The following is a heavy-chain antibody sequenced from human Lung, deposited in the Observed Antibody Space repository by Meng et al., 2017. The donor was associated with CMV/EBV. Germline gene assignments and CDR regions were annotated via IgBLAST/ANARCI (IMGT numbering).Heavy chain of an antibody. CDR1: EYTFTAYY. J-gene: IGHJ6*01. V-gene: IGHV1-2*02. D-gene: IGHD2-2*01. CDR3: ARERYLVPAASPDYYYYGMDV. CDR2: IDPNGGGT. Sequence: ASVKVSXKASEYTFTAYYIHWVRQAPGQGLEWMGWIDPNGGGTNYAQKFQDRVTMTSDTSIRTAYMELSRLRSDDAALYYCARERYLVPAASPDYYYYGMDVWGQGNXV.